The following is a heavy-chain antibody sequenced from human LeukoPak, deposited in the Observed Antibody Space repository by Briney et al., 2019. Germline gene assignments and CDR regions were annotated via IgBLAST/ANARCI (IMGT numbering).Heavy chain of an antibody. CDR2: VDPEDGET. V-gene: IGHV1-69-2*01. Sequence: ASVKISCKVSGYTFTDCYMHWVQQAPGKGREWMGLVDPEDGETIYAEKFQGRVTITADTSTDTAYMALSSLRSEDTAVYYCATTIVLMVYAIFDYWGQGTLVTVSS. J-gene: IGHJ4*02. D-gene: IGHD2-8*01. CDR3: ATTIVLMVYAIFDY. CDR1: GYTFTDCY.